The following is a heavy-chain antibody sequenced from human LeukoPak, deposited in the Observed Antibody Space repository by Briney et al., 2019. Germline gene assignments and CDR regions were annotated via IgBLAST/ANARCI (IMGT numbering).Heavy chain of an antibody. CDR2: MNPNSGNT. V-gene: IGHV1-8*01. Sequence: ASVKVSCKSSGYTFTSYDINWVRQATGQGLEWMGWMNPNSGNTGYAQKFQGRVTMTRNTSISTAYMELSSLRSEDTAVYYCARGAAAAGTGFVYWGQRTLVSVSS. D-gene: IGHD6-13*01. J-gene: IGHJ4*02. CDR1: GYTFTSYD. CDR3: ARGAAAAGTGFVY.